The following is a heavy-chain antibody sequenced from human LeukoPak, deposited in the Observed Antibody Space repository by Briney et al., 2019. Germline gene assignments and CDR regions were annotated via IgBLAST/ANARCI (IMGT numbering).Heavy chain of an antibody. CDR2: ISSSSSYI. J-gene: IGHJ6*04. CDR3: ARGRSFDWLNPMDV. Sequence: GGSLRLSCAASGFTFSSYEMNWVCQAPGKGLEWVSSISSSSSYIYYADSVKGRFTISRDNAKNSLHLQMNSLRAEDTAVYYCARGRSFDWLNPMDVWGKGTTVTISS. D-gene: IGHD3-9*01. CDR1: GFTFSSYE. V-gene: IGHV3-21*01.